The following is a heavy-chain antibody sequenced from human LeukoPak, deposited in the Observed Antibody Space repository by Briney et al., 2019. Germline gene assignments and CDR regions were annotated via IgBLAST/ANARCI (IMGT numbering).Heavy chain of an antibody. CDR3: ARAYEMATRIDY. J-gene: IGHJ4*02. D-gene: IGHD5-24*01. V-gene: IGHV4-34*01. CDR2: INHSGST. CDR1: GGSFSGYY. Sequence: SETLSLTCAVYGGSFSGYYWSWIRQPPGKGLEWIGEINHSGSTNYNPSLKSRVTISVDTSKNQFSLKLSSVTAADTAVYNRARAYEMATRIDYWGQGTLVTVSS.